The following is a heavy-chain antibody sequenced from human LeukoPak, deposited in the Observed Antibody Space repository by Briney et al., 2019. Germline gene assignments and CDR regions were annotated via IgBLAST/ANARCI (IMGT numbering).Heavy chain of an antibody. J-gene: IGHJ4*02. CDR1: GFTFSIYS. CDR3: ARGESSNGWLIGY. CDR2: ISAGSSSI. V-gene: IGHV3-48*02. Sequence: GGSLRLSCVASGFTFSIYSMNWVRQAPGKGLEWVSYISAGSSSIYHADSVKGRFTISRDNAENSLYLQMNSLRDDDTAVYYCARGESSNGWLIGYWGQGTLVTVSS. D-gene: IGHD6-19*01.